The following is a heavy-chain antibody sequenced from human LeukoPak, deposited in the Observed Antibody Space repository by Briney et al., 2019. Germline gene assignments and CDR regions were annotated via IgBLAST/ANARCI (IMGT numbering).Heavy chain of an antibody. Sequence: HGESLKISCKGSGYIFTSYWIGWVRQMPGKGLEWMGIIYPGDSDTRYSPSFQGQVTISADKSISTAYLQWSSLKASDTAMYYCARHHAARKPYYDFWSGQPQYGMDVWGQGTTVTVSS. J-gene: IGHJ6*02. CDR1: GYIFTSYW. D-gene: IGHD3-3*01. CDR2: IYPGDSDT. CDR3: ARHHAARKPYYDFWSGQPQYGMDV. V-gene: IGHV5-51*01.